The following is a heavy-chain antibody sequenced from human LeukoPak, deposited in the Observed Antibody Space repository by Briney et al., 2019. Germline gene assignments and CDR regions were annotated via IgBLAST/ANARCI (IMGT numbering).Heavy chain of an antibody. Sequence: SETLSLTCTVSGGSISGYYWSWIRQPPGKGLEWIGEINHSGSTNYNPSLKSRVTISVDTSKNQFSLKLSSVTAADTAVYYCARGYPDYDYVWGSYRMGYYFDYWGQGTLVTVSS. J-gene: IGHJ4*02. CDR3: ARGYPDYDYVWGSYRMGYYFDY. D-gene: IGHD3-16*02. V-gene: IGHV4-34*01. CDR1: GGSISGYY. CDR2: INHSGST.